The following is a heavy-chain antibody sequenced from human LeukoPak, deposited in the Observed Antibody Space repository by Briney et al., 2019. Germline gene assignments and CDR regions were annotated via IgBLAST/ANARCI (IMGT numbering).Heavy chain of an antibody. CDR2: IYYSGST. CDR1: GGSISSSSYY. V-gene: IGHV4-39*01. Sequence: MASETLSLTCTVSGGSISSSSYYWGWIRQPPGKGLEWIGSIYYSGSTYYNPSLKSRVTISVDTSKNQFSLKLSSVTAADTAVYYCGSSGSYYSWFDPWGQGTLVTVSS. J-gene: IGHJ5*02. CDR3: GSSGSYYSWFDP. D-gene: IGHD3-10*01.